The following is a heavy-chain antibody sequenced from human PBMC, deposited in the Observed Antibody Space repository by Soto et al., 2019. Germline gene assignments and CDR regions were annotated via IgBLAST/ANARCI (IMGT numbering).Heavy chain of an antibody. CDR3: ARGGMVIIPTATAFDY. Sequence: SSETLSLTCTVSGGSLGSYYWSWIRQPPGKGLEWIGYVFYTGRANYNASLKSRVSISLDTSNYQFSLKLSSVTAADTAVYYCARGGMVIIPTATAFDYWGQGTLVTVSS. J-gene: IGHJ4*02. CDR2: VFYTGRA. V-gene: IGHV4-59*01. CDR1: GGSLGSYY. D-gene: IGHD1-1*01.